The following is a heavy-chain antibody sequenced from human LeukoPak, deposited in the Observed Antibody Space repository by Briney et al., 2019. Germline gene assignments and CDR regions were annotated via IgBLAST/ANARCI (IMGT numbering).Heavy chain of an antibody. Sequence: GGSLRLSCAASGFTFSSSGMHWVRQAPGKGLEWVSVISYDGSNKYYADSVKGRFTITRDNSKNTLYLQMNSLRAEDTAVYYCAKEMGATNYFEYWGQGTLVTVSS. D-gene: IGHD1-26*01. CDR1: GFTFSSSG. V-gene: IGHV3-30*18. J-gene: IGHJ4*02. CDR2: ISYDGSNK. CDR3: AKEMGATNYFEY.